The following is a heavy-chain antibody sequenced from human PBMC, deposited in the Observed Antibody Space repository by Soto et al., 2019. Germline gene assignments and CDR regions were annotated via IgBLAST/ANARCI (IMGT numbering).Heavy chain of an antibody. D-gene: IGHD1-1*01. J-gene: IGHJ6*02. CDR2: IHYRGST. V-gene: IGHV4-30-4*01. Sequence: SETLSLTCTDSGGSISSGDYYWSWIRQSPGKALEWIGHIHYRGSTYYNPSLKSRLSMSVDTSKSQVSLKLSSVTAVDTALYYCARVAWRHYYYGMDVWGQGTTVTVSS. CDR3: ARVAWRHYYYGMDV. CDR1: GGSISSGDYY.